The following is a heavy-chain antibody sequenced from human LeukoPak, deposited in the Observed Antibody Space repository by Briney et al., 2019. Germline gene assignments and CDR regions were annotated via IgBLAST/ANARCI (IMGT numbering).Heavy chain of an antibody. CDR2: ITSDGTST. V-gene: IGHV3-74*03. CDR3: ARSTLDRDYGDYRPFDY. D-gene: IGHD4-17*01. CDR1: GFSFSTTW. J-gene: IGHJ4*02. Sequence: GGSLRLSCAASGFSFSTTWMHWVRQPPGQGLVWVARITSDGTSTSYAESVKGRFTISRDNAKNSLYLQMNSLRAEDTAIYYCARSTLDRDYGDYRPFDYWGQGTLVTVSS.